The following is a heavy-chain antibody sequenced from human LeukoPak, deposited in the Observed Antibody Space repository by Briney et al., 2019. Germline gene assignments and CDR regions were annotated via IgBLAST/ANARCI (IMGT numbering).Heavy chain of an antibody. CDR1: GFTFSSYS. D-gene: IGHD6-19*01. V-gene: IGHV3-21*01. CDR3: ARDEAGTFDY. CDR2: ISSSSSYI. Sequence: GGSLRLSCAASGFTFSSYSMTWVRQAPGKGLEWVSSISSSSSYIYYADSVKGRFTISRDNAKNSLYLQMNSLRAEDTAVYYCARDEAGTFDYWGQGTLVTVSS. J-gene: IGHJ4*02.